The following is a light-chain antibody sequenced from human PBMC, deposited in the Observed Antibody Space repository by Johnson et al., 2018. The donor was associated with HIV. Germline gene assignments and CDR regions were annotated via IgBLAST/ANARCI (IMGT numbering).Light chain of an antibody. CDR3: GTWDSSLSADV. Sequence: QSVLTQPPSVSAAPGQKVTISCSGSSSNIGNNYVSWYQQLPGTAPKLLISDNNKRPSGIPDRFSGSKSGTSATLVISGLQTGDEADYYCGTWDSSLSADVFGTGTKVTVL. CDR1: SSNIGNNY. CDR2: DNN. J-gene: IGLJ1*01. V-gene: IGLV1-51*01.